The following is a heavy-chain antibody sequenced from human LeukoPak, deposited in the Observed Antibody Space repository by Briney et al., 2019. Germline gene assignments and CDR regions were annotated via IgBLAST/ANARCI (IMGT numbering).Heavy chain of an antibody. D-gene: IGHD4/OR15-4a*01. CDR1: GFIFSTYA. V-gene: IGHV3-64D*09. CDR3: VKSASNYGANWFDP. CDR2: ISSNGDAT. Sequence: GGSLRLSCSASGFIFSTYAMHWVRQAPGKGLEYISSISSNGDATYYADSLKGRPTISRDNSKNTLYLQMSSLRIEDTAVYYCVKSASNYGANWFDPWGQGTLVTVSS. J-gene: IGHJ5*02.